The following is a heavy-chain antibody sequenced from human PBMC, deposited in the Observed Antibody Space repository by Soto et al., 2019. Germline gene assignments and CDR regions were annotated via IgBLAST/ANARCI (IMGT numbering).Heavy chain of an antibody. CDR3: ATVGVLERWLQLHVGIYWYFDL. CDR1: GYTITELS. Sequence: QVQLVQSGAEVKKPGASVKVSCKVSGYTITELSMHWVRQAPGKGLEWMGGFDPEDGETIFAQKFQGRVTMTEDTSKDTAYIERSRVRSEDTAVYYCATVGVLERWLQLHVGIYWYFDLWGRGTLVTVSS. V-gene: IGHV1-24*01. CDR2: FDPEDGET. J-gene: IGHJ2*01. D-gene: IGHD5-12*01.